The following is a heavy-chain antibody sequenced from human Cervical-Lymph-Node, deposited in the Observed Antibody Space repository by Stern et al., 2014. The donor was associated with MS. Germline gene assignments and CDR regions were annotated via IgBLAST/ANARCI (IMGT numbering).Heavy chain of an antibody. J-gene: IGHJ6*02. Sequence: EVQLVESGGGLVKPGGSLRLSCAASGFNFINAWMTWVRQTPGKGLEWVGRIRPTPDGGTKDYAAPVEDRFTISRDDSKNMLYLQINSLKTEDTAVYFCTTIDDYYYYARDVWGQGTTVTVAS. D-gene: IGHD3-16*02. CDR1: GFNFINAW. CDR2: IRPTPDGGTK. CDR3: TTIDDYYYYARDV. V-gene: IGHV3-15*01.